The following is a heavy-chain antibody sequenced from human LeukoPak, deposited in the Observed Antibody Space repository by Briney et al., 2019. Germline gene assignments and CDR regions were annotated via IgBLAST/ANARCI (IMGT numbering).Heavy chain of an antibody. CDR3: ARARRRFDA. CDR1: GGSFSGYY. Sequence: PSETLSLTCAVYGGSFSGYYWSWIRQPPRKGLEWIGEINHSGSTNYNPSLKSRVTISVDTSKNQFSLRLSSVTAADTAVYYCARARRRFDAWGQGTLVTVSS. CDR2: INHSGST. V-gene: IGHV4-34*01. J-gene: IGHJ5*02.